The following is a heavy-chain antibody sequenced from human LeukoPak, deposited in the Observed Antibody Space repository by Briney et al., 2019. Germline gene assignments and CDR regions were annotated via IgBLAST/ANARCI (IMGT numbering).Heavy chain of an antibody. CDR3: ARAVDYVGDY. Sequence: ASVKVSCKASGYTFTSYDINWVRQATGQGLEWMGWMNPNSGNTGYAQKFQGRVTITRDTSISTAYMELSRLTSDDTAVYYCARAVDYVGDYWGQGTLVTVFS. J-gene: IGHJ4*02. CDR2: MNPNSGNT. D-gene: IGHD4-17*01. CDR1: GYTFTSYD. V-gene: IGHV1-8*03.